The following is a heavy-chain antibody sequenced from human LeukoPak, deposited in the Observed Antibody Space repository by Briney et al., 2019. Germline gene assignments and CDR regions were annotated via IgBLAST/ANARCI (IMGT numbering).Heavy chain of an antibody. J-gene: IGHJ3*02. V-gene: IGHV3-74*01. CDR2: IKSDGSIT. CDR3: GIWFGNSAGVDM. CDR1: GFTFSTYW. Sequence: GGSLRLSCAASGFTFSTYWMHWVRQVPGKGLVWVSRIKSDGSITTYADSVEGRFTISRDNAKNTVYLQMNSLRAEDTAMYYCGIWFGNSAGVDMWGQGTRVTVS. D-gene: IGHD3-10*01.